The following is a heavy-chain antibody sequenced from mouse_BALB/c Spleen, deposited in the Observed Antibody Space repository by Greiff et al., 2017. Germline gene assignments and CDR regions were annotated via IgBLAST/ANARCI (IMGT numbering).Heavy chain of an antibody. CDR3: NAVITTVYYFDY. CDR1: GFNIKDYY. CDR2: IDPENGDT. D-gene: IGHD1-1*01. Sequence: VKLQESGAELVRSGASVKLSCTASGFNIKDYYMHWVKQRPEQGLEWIGWIDPENGDTEYAPKFQGKATMTADTSSNTAYLQLSSLTSEDTAVYYCNAVITTVYYFDYWGQGTTLTVSS. V-gene: IGHV14-4*02. J-gene: IGHJ2*01.